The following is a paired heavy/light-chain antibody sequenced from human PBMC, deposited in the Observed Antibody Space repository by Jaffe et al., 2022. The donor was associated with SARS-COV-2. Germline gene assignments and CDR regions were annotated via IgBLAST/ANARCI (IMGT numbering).Heavy chain of an antibody. V-gene: IGHV3-7*03. CDR2: IKEDGSEQ. CDR3: VRALVGTSGWG. D-gene: IGHD1-26*01. CDR1: GFAFSNYW. Sequence: EVQLVESGGGLVQPGGSLRLSCAASGFAFSNYWMTWARQAPGKGLEWVANIKEDGSEQSYVDSVKGRFTISRDNAKKSLYLQMNSLRAEDTAVYYCVRALVGTSGWGWGQGILVTVSS. J-gene: IGHJ4*02.
Light chain of an antibody. J-gene: IGLJ3*02. V-gene: IGLV2-11*01. CDR3: CSYAGTWV. CDR2: DVS. CDR1: SSDVGGYNY. Sequence: QSALTQPRSVSGSPGQSVTISCTGTSSDVGGYNYVSWYQQRPGKAPKLMIYDVSKRPSGVPDRFSGSKSGNTASLTISGLQAEDEADYYCCSYAGTWVFGGGTKVTVL.